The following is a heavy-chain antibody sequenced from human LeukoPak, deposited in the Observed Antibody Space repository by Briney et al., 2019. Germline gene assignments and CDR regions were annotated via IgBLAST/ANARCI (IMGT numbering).Heavy chain of an antibody. CDR1: GGSISSGGYY. D-gene: IGHD4-23*01. Sequence: TSQTLSLTCTVSGGSISSGGYYWSWIRQPPGKGLEWIGYIYHSGSTYYNPSLKSRVTISVDRSKNQFSLKLSSVTAADTAVYYCATEPPHGGKPDAFDIWGQGTMVTVSS. CDR3: ATEPPHGGKPDAFDI. J-gene: IGHJ3*02. CDR2: IYHSGST. V-gene: IGHV4-30-2*01.